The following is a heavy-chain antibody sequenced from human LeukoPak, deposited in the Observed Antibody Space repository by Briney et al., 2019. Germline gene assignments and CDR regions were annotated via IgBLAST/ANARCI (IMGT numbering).Heavy chain of an antibody. V-gene: IGHV3-7*01. Sequence: GWSLRLSCAASGFTLSRYWMRWVRQAPGKGREWVANIKQDGGEKYYVDSVKGRFTISRDNAKNSLYLQMNSLRAEDTAVYYCARLTMIVVVPDAFDIWGQGTMVTVSS. CDR2: IKQDGGEK. CDR3: ARLTMIVVVPDAFDI. D-gene: IGHD3-22*01. CDR1: GFTLSRYW. J-gene: IGHJ3*02.